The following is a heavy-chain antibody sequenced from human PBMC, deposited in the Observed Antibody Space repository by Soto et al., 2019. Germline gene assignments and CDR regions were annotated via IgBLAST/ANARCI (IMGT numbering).Heavy chain of an antibody. D-gene: IGHD6-13*01. CDR2: ISYDGSNK. Sequence: PGGSLRLSCAASGFTFSSYGMHWARQAPGKGLEWVAVISYDGSNKYYADSVKGRFTISRDNSKNTLYLQMNSLRAEDTAVYYCAKEPIAAAGIFDYWGQGTLVTVSS. J-gene: IGHJ4*02. V-gene: IGHV3-30*18. CDR3: AKEPIAAAGIFDY. CDR1: GFTFSSYG.